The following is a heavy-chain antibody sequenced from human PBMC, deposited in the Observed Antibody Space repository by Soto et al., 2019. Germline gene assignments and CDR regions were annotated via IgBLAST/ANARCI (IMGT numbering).Heavy chain of an antibody. D-gene: IGHD4-17*01. CDR3: ARGPLNDYGAFDY. CDR2: IYYSGST. V-gene: IGHV4-31*03. CDR1: GGSISSGGYY. Sequence: SETLSLTCTFSGGSISSGGYYWSWIRQHPGKGLEWIGYIYYSGSTYYNPSLKSRVTISVDTSKNQFSLKLSSVTAADTAVYYCARGPLNDYGAFDYWGQGTLVTVSS. J-gene: IGHJ4*02.